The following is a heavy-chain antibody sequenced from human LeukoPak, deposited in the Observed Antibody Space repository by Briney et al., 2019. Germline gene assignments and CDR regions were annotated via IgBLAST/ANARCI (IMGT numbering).Heavy chain of an antibody. D-gene: IGHD2-2*01. J-gene: IGHJ4*02. Sequence: GGSLRLSCAASGFTVSSNYMSWVRQAPGKGLEWVSAIRGPDGRTYYADSVKGRFTISSDNSKGTLDLQMNSLRAEDTALYYCARWIISSAAMDYWGQGTLVTVSS. CDR2: IRGPDGRT. CDR1: GFTVSSNY. CDR3: ARWIISSAAMDY. V-gene: IGHV3-23*01.